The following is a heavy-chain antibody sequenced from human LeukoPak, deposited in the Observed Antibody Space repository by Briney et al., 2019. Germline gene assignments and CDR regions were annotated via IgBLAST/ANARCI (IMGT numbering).Heavy chain of an antibody. V-gene: IGHV4-34*01. CDR1: GGSFSDFY. J-gene: IGHJ4*02. CDR2: ISHSGGI. Sequence: PSETLSLTCAAYGGSFSDFYWNWIRQPPGKGLEWIGQISHSGGINYNPSLQSRVTLSVDTSNNHFSLRLTPVTAADTAVYYCVRGYSEYWSDWGQGSLVTVSP. D-gene: IGHD3-3*01. CDR3: VRGYSEYWSD.